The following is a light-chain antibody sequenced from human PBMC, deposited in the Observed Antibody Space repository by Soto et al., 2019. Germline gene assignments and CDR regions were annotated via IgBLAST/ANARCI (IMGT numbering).Light chain of an antibody. CDR1: QSLLYSDGDNY. J-gene: IGKJ5*01. CDR3: MQALQAPIT. CDR2: LAS. V-gene: IGKV2-28*01. Sequence: DVVMTQSPLSLPVTPGEPASISCRSSQSLLYSDGDNYLDWYVQKPGQSPQLLIYLASNRASGVPARFSGSGSGTDFTLSISTVEAGDVGVYYCMQALQAPITFGQGTRLEIK.